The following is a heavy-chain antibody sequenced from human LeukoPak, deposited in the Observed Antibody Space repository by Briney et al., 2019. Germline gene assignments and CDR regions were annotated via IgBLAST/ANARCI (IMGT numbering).Heavy chain of an antibody. CDR2: VYHSGRT. J-gene: IGHJ1*01. CDR1: GGSMRPKS. Sequence: SETLSLTCPVSGGSMRPKSWGWIRQAPRKGLEWIGYVYHSGRTNVGPSLKSRATILVDTSENQFSLKLTSVTAEDTALYYCAKMGGHFYGSSTFDSISLGNGARGIQVTVSS. CDR3: AKMGGHFYGSSTFDSISLGN. D-gene: IGHD3-22*01. V-gene: IGHV4-59*01.